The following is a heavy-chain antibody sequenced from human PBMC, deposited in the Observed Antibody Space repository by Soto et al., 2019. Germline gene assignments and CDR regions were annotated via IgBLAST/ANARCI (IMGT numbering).Heavy chain of an antibody. CDR1: GYTFTSYY. CDR2: INPNGGTA. V-gene: IGHV1-46*01. CDR3: ARGARGYSGYGSSYYYYYYGMDV. Sequence: ASVKVSCKASGYTFTSYYIHWVRQAPGQGLEWMGIINPNGGTANYAQKFQGRVAITADESTSTAYMELSSLRSEDTAVYYCARGARGYSGYGSSYYYYYYGMDVWGQGTTVTVSS. J-gene: IGHJ6*02. D-gene: IGHD5-12*01.